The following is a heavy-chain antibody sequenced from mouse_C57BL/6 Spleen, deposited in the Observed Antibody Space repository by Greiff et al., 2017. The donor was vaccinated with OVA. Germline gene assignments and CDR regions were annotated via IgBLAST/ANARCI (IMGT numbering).Heavy chain of an antibody. J-gene: IGHJ4*01. V-gene: IGHV5-17*01. CDR1: GFTFSDYG. CDR2: ISSGSSTI. Sequence: EVHLVESGGGLVKPGGSLKLSCAASGFTFSDYGMHWVRQAPEKGLEWVAYISSGSSTIYYAATVKGRFTISRDNAKNTLFLQMTSLRAEDTAMYYCARQSSGTNYAMDYWGQGTSVTVSS. CDR3: ARQSSGTNYAMDY. D-gene: IGHD4-1*01.